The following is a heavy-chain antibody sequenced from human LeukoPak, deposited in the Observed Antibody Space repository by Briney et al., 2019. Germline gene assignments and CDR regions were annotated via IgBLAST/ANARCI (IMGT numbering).Heavy chain of an antibody. V-gene: IGHV4-59*01. J-gene: IGHJ5*02. CDR2: IYYSGST. D-gene: IGHD3-22*01. CDR3: ARSGSSAYYYDSSGYYA. CDR1: GGSISSYY. Sequence: SETLSLTCTVSGGSISSYYWSWIRQPPGKGLEWIGYIYYSGSTNYNPSLKSRVTISVDTSKNPFSLKLSSVTAADTAVYYCARSGSSAYYYDSSGYYAWGQGTLVTVSS.